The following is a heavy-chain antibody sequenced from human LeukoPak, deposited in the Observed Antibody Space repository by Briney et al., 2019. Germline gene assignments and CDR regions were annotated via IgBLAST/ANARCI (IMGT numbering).Heavy chain of an antibody. J-gene: IGHJ4*02. CDR2: INPNSGGT. CDR1: GYTFTYYY. V-gene: IGHV1-2*02. Sequence: ASVKVSCKASGYTFTYYYMHWVRQAPGQGLEWMGWINPNSGGTNYAQKFQGRVTMTRDTSISTAYMELSRLRSDDTAVYYCARDLQAEAGFLSGHGFDYWGQGTLVTVSS. D-gene: IGHD3-3*01. CDR3: ARDLQAEAGFLSGHGFDY.